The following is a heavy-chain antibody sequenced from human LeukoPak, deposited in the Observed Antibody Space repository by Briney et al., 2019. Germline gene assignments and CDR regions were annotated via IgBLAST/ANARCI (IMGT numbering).Heavy chain of an antibody. V-gene: IGHV4-31*03. CDR2: ISYSGNT. Sequence: SQTLSLTCTVSGDSISSDGYSWTWIRQPPGKGLEWIGHISYSGNTYYNPSLKSRVTLSVDASKNQFSLNLTTVTAADTAIYYCARDFLRTASPDAFDFWGQGTMVTVSS. D-gene: IGHD2-21*02. CDR1: GDSISSDGYS. CDR3: ARDFLRTASPDAFDF. J-gene: IGHJ3*01.